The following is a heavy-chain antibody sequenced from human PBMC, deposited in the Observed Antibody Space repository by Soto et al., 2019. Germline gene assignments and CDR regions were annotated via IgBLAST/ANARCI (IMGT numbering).Heavy chain of an antibody. CDR1: GYTFASYY. CDR2: INPSGGST. D-gene: IGHD3-10*01. V-gene: IGHV1-46*01. CDR3: ARDLGSWYFDL. J-gene: IGHJ2*01. Sequence: ASVKVSCKASGYTFASYYRHWVRQAPGQGLEWMGIINPSGGSTSYAQKFQGRVTMTRDTSTSTVYMELSSLRSEDTAVYYCARDLGSWYFDLWGRGTLLTVSS.